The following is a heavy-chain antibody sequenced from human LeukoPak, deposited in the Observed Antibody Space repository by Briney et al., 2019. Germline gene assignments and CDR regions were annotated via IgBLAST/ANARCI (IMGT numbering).Heavy chain of an antibody. CDR1: GFTFHTYN. D-gene: IGHD6-13*01. Sequence: GGSLRLSCATSGFTFHTYNMNWVRQAPGKGPEWLSYISTSGATRHYADSVKGRFTISRDNAKNSLYLQMNSLRDEDTALYYCARGRAAAGPLHYFDSWGQGTLVTVSS. CDR3: ARGRAAAGPLHYFDS. CDR2: ISTSGATR. J-gene: IGHJ4*02. V-gene: IGHV3-48*02.